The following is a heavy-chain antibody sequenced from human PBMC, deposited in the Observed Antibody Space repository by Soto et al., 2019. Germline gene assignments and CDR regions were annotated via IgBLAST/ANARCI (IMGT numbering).Heavy chain of an antibody. Sequence: PGKGLEWVSAISGSGGSTYYADSVKGRFTISRDNSKNTLYLQMNSLRAEDTAVYYCANYYYDSSGYRRLHDYWGQGTLVTVSS. V-gene: IGHV3-23*01. CDR3: ANYYYDSSGYRRLHDY. J-gene: IGHJ4*02. D-gene: IGHD3-22*01. CDR2: ISGSGGST.